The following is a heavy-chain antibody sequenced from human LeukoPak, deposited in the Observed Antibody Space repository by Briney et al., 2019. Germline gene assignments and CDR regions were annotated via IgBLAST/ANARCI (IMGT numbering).Heavy chain of an antibody. CDR1: GGTFSSYT. D-gene: IGHD4-17*01. Sequence: ASVKVSCKASGGTFSSYTISWVRQAPGQGLEWMGRIIPILGIANYAQKFQGRVTTTADKSTSTAYMELSSLRSEDTAVYYCARGHYGDFYFDYWGQGTLVTVSS. J-gene: IGHJ4*02. CDR2: IIPILGIA. CDR3: ARGHYGDFYFDY. V-gene: IGHV1-69*02.